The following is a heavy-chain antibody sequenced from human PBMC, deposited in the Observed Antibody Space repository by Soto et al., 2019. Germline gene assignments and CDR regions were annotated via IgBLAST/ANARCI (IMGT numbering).Heavy chain of an antibody. CDR3: AHAGDYDLLTFDH. J-gene: IGHJ4*02. CDR1: GFSLSTYHMG. D-gene: IGHD4-17*01. Sequence: QITLKESGPTLVSPAQTLTLTCDFSGFSLSTYHMGVAWIRQPPGKALEWLALIYWDDDKRYSPSLKDRLAISKGTSINQVVLTITNMDPGDTATYFCAHAGDYDLLTFDHWGPGTLVTVSS. V-gene: IGHV2-5*02. CDR2: IYWDDDK.